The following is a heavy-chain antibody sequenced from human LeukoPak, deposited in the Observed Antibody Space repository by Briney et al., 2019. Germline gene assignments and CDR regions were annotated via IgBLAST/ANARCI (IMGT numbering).Heavy chain of an antibody. CDR1: GFTFSSYW. D-gene: IGHD6-13*01. V-gene: IGHV3-7*01. CDR2: MKYDGSEK. J-gene: IGHJ4*02. Sequence: GXXLRLSCAASGFTFSSYWMSWVRQAPGKGLEWVANMKYDGSEKDYVDSVKGRFTISRDNAKNSLYLQMNSLRAEDTAVYYCARDIAAAGLFFDYWGQGTLVTVSS. CDR3: ARDIAAAGLFFDY.